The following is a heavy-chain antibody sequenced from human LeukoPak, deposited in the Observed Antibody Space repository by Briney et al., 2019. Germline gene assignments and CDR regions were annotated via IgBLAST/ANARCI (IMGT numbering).Heavy chain of an antibody. CDR3: ARHYYNDNTLLDF. D-gene: IGHD3-22*01. CDR1: GYSFTTYW. Sequence: GESLRISCKGPGYSFTTYWISWVRQMPGEGPEWMGRIHPSDSDTNYSPSFQGHVTFSTDKSISTAYLQWTSLKASDTAIYFCARHYYNDNTLLDFWGQGTLVTVSS. CDR2: IHPSDSDT. V-gene: IGHV5-10-1*01. J-gene: IGHJ4*02.